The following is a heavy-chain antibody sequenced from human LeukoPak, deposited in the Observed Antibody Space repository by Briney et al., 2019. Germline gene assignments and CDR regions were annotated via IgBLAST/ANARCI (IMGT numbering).Heavy chain of an antibody. Sequence: ASVKVSCKASGYTFTSYYMHWVRQAPGQGLEWMGWINPNSGGTNYAQKFQGRVTMTRDTSISTAYMELSRLRSDDTAVYYCAAEYSSSSGVDYWGQGTLVTVSS. CDR1: GYTFTSYY. V-gene: IGHV1-2*02. CDR2: INPNSGGT. D-gene: IGHD6-6*01. CDR3: AAEYSSSSGVDY. J-gene: IGHJ4*02.